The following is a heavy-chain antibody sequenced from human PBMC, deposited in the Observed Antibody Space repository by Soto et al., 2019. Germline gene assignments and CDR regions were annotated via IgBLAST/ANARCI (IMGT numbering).Heavy chain of an antibody. J-gene: IGHJ6*02. Sequence: GGSLRLSCTASGFSLSTSWTTWVRQAPGKGLEWVANIMQDGSDKYYVDSVKGRFTISRDNAKNSLYLQMTSLRAEDTAVYYCASKRLYFYGLDVWGQGTTVTVSS. CDR1: GFSLSTSW. V-gene: IGHV3-7*01. CDR2: IMQDGSDK. CDR3: ASKRLYFYGLDV.